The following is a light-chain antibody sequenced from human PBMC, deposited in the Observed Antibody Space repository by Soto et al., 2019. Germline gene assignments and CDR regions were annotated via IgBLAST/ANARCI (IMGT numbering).Light chain of an antibody. CDR2: GAS. J-gene: IGKJ4*01. CDR3: QQYGGSPRVS. Sequence: EIVLTQSPGALSLSPGERATLSCRASQSVSDNYXAWYQQKPGQAPRLLIYGASIRATGIPDRFSGSGSGADFTLTISRLEPXDFAVYYCQQYGGSPRVSFGGGTKVEIK. CDR1: QSVSDNY. V-gene: IGKV3-20*01.